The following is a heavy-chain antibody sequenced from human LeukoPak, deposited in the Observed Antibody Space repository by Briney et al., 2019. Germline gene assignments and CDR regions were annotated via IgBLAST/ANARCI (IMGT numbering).Heavy chain of an antibody. CDR1: TFTFTSYW. CDR3: ARDQYYYDSSRYYSYFYY. V-gene: IGHV3-7*04. D-gene: IGHD3-22*01. J-gene: IGHJ4*02. Sequence: QPGGSLRLYCAPPTFTFTSYWMSWVRQAPGEVVQWVANIKHDGSEKYNVGAMKGRFTISRDKTKNPLYLQMNRLRAEDTAVYYCARDQYYYDSSRYYSYFYYWGQGTLVTVSS. CDR2: IKHDGSEK.